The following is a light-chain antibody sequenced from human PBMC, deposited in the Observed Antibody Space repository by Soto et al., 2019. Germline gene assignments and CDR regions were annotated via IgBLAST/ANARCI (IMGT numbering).Light chain of an antibody. J-gene: IGKJ5*01. Sequence: EIVMTQSTATPSVSAGERATLSCRASQSVSSNLAWHQQKPGQAPRILMYDASTRATGISARFSGSGSGTEFTLTISSLQSEDFAVYYCQQYHNWPITFGQGTRLEIK. CDR1: QSVSSN. V-gene: IGKV3-15*01. CDR2: DAS. CDR3: QQYHNWPIT.